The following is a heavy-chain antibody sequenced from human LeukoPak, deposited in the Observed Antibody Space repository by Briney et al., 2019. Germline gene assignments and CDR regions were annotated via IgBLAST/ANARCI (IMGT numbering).Heavy chain of an antibody. CDR2: ISSSSTTT. CDR3: ARDQGFWSIAAANPDY. V-gene: IGHV3-48*01. J-gene: IGHJ4*02. Sequence: GGPLRLSCAASGFIFSSFGMNWVRRAPGKGLEWISYISSSSTTTHYADSVKGRFTISRDNAKNSLYLQMNSLRAEDTAVYYCARDQGFWSIAAANPDYWGQGTLVTVSS. CDR1: GFIFSSFG. D-gene: IGHD6-13*01.